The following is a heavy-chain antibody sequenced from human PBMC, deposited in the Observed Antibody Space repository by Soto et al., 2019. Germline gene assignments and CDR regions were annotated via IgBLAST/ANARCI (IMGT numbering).Heavy chain of an antibody. J-gene: IGHJ3*02. Sequence: EVQLLESGGGLVQPGGSLRLSCAASGFTFSSYAMSWVRQAPGKGLEWVSAISGSGGSTYYADSVKGRFTISRDNSKNTLYLQMNSLRAEDTAVYYCAKDGRAPMVREDAFDIWGQGTMVTVSS. D-gene: IGHD3-10*01. CDR1: GFTFSSYA. CDR2: ISGSGGST. CDR3: AKDGRAPMVREDAFDI. V-gene: IGHV3-23*01.